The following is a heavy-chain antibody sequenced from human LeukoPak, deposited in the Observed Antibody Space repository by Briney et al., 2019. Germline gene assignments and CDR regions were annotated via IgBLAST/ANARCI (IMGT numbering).Heavy chain of an antibody. CDR2: INPNSGGT. Sequence: ASVKVSCKASGDTFTGYYMHWVRQAPGQGLEWMGWINPNSGGTNYAQKFQGRVTMTRDTSTSTVYMELSSLRSEDTAVYYCATQGGNSPNYWGQGTLVTVTS. CDR1: GDTFTGYY. J-gene: IGHJ4*02. V-gene: IGHV1-2*02. CDR3: ATQGGNSPNY. D-gene: IGHD4-23*01.